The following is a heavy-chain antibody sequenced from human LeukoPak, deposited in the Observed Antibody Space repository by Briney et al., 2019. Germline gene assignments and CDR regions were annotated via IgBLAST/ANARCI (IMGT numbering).Heavy chain of an antibody. CDR1: GGSISSYY. Sequence: PSETLSLTCTVSGGSISSYYWSWIRQPPGKGLEWIGYIYYSGSINCNPSLKSRVTISVDTSKNQFSLKLSSVTAADTAVYYCARSDLYDFWSGYHPLDYWSQGTLVTVSS. CDR3: ARSDLYDFWSGYHPLDY. D-gene: IGHD3-3*01. J-gene: IGHJ4*02. V-gene: IGHV4-59*01. CDR2: IYYSGSI.